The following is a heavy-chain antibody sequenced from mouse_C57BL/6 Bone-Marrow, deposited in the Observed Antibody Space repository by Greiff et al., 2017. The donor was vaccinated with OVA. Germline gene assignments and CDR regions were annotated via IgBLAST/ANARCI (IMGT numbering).Heavy chain of an antibody. CDR1: GYTFTDYY. D-gene: IGHD1-1*01. J-gene: IGHJ2*01. V-gene: IGHV1-19*01. CDR2: INPYNGGT. CDR3: ARGYYGSSFDY. Sequence: EVKLQESGPVLVKPGASVKMSCKASGYTFTDYYMNWVKQSHGKSLEWVGVINPYNGGTSYNQKFKGKATLTVDKSSITAYMELNSLTSEDSAVYYCARGYYGSSFDYWGQGTTLTVSS.